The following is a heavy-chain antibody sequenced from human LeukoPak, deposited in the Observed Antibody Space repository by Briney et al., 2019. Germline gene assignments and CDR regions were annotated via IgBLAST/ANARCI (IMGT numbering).Heavy chain of an antibody. J-gene: IGHJ4*02. CDR2: IYSGGST. CDR3: ARDFRGNYSIDY. CDR1: GFTVSSNY. D-gene: IGHD1-26*01. V-gene: IGHV3-53*01. Sequence: GGSLRLSCAASGFTVSSNYMTWVRQAPGKGLEWVSVIYSGGSTYSADSVQGRFTISRDNSKNTLYLQMNSLRAEDTAVYYCARDFRGNYSIDYWGQGTLVTVSS.